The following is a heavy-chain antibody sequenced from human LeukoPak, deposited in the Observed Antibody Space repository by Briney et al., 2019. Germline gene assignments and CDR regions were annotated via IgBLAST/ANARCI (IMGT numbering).Heavy chain of an antibody. CDR3: ARGTGIFDY. Sequence: PSETLSLTCAVYGGSFSGYYWSWIRQPPGKGLEWIGEINHSGSTNYNPSLKSRVTISVDTSKNQSSLKLSSVTAADTAVYYCARGTGIFDYWGQGTLVTVSS. J-gene: IGHJ4*02. CDR2: INHSGST. D-gene: IGHD3-10*01. CDR1: GGSFSGYY. V-gene: IGHV4-34*01.